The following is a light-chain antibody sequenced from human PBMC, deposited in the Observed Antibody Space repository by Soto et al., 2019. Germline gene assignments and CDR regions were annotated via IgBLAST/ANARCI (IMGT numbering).Light chain of an antibody. V-gene: IGKV3-20*01. CDR1: QSISSNS. CDR3: QHYGNSRGT. J-gene: IGKJ1*01. CDR2: GAS. Sequence: EVVLTQSPGTLSLSPGERATLSCRASQSISSNSLAWYQQKPGQAPRLLISGASGRATGIPDRFSGSWSGTDFTLAISRLEPEDFAVYYCQHYGNSRGTFGQGTRVEIK.